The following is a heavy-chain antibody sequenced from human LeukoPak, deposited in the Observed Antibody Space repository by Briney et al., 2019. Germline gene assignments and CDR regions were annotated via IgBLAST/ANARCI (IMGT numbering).Heavy chain of an antibody. CDR1: GYTFTSYY. CDR3: ARDDSSGYVPWDY. Sequence: ASVKVSCKASGYTFTSYYMHWVRQAPGQGLEWMGIINPSGGSTSYAQKFQGRVTVTRDTSTSTVYMELSSLRSEDTAVYYCARDDSSGYVPWDYWGQGTLVTVSP. D-gene: IGHD3-22*01. CDR2: INPSGGST. J-gene: IGHJ4*02. V-gene: IGHV1-46*01.